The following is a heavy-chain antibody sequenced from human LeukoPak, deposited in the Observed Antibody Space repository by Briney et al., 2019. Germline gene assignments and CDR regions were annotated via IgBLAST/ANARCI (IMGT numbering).Heavy chain of an antibody. Sequence: SQTLSLTCAVSGGSISSGGYSWSWIRQPPGKGLEWIGCIYHSGSTYYNPSLKSRVTISVDRSKNQFSLKLSSVTAADTAVYYCASRREDTRGRGAFDIWGQGTMVTVSS. V-gene: IGHV4-30-2*01. CDR3: ASRREDTRGRGAFDI. CDR2: IYHSGST. D-gene: IGHD3-10*01. J-gene: IGHJ3*02. CDR1: GGSISSGGYS.